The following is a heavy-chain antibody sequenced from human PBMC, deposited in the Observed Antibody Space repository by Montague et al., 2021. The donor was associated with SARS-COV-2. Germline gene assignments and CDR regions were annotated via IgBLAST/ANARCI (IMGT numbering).Heavy chain of an antibody. Sequence: SLRLSCAASGFTFSHYAINWVRQAPGKGLEWVAFVSYDGDNKFYAESVKGRFSIPRDKAKNTLNLEVHSLRPDDTAVYYCARGRGPETGYHFDYWGQGTLVTVSS. J-gene: IGHJ4*02. CDR1: GFTFSHYA. D-gene: IGHD3-9*01. V-gene: IGHV3-30-3*01. CDR3: ARGRGPETGYHFDY. CDR2: VSYDGDNK.